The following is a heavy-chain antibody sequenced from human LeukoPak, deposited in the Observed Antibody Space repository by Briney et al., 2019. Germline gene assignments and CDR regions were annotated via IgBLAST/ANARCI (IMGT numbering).Heavy chain of an antibody. V-gene: IGHV5-51*01. CDR1: GYSFTNYW. CDR2: IYSGGSDT. D-gene: IGHD2-21*01. J-gene: IGHJ4*02. Sequence: GESLKISFKGSGYSFTNYWIGWVRQMPGKGLEWMGIIYSGGSDTTYSPSFQGQVTISADKSISAAYLQWSSLKASDTAMYYCARRGNIAYAYWGQGTLVTVSS. CDR3: ARRGNIAYAY.